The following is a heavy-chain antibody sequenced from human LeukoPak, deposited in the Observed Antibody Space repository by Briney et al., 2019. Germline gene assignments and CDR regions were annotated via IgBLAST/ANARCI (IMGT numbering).Heavy chain of an antibody. CDR1: GFTFSTYA. Sequence: GGSLRLSCSASGFTFSTYAMHWVRQAPGKGLEYVSAISSDGGRTYYADAVKGRFTISRDNSKNTLYFQMSSLRVEDTAVYYCVPFNSGARLDHWGQGTLVTVS. J-gene: IGHJ4*02. V-gene: IGHV3-64D*06. CDR3: VPFNSGARLDH. D-gene: IGHD1-26*01. CDR2: ISSDGGRT.